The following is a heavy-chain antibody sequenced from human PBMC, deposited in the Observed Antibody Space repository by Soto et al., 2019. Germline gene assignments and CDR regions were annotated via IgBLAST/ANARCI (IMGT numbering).Heavy chain of an antibody. CDR1: GYTFFSFW. J-gene: IGHJ4*02. V-gene: IGHV5-10-1*01. CDR3: ARRYCSRVDCYSHX. D-gene: IGHD2-15*01. Sequence: GEALKSSWHGSGYTFFSFWIVWVRQVPGKGLEWVGMIDPGDSSATYSPTFQGHVTIAADRSTRRAYLQWRSLRSSDTAIYFCARRYCSRVDCYSHXWGQGSLVTVSX. CDR2: IDPGDSSA.